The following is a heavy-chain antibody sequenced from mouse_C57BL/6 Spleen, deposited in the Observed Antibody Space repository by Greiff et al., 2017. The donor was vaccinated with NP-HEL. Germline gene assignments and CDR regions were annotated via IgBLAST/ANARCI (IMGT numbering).Heavy chain of an antibody. V-gene: IGHV2-2*01. CDR1: GFSLTSYG. D-gene: IGHD2-4*01. J-gene: IGHJ1*03. Sequence: VKLQESGPGLVQPSQSLSITCTVSGFSLTSYGVHWVRQSPGKGLEWLGVIWSGGSTDYNAAFISRLSISKDNSKSQVFFKMNSLQADDTAIYYCARTLYYDYDEDWYFDVWGTGTTVTVSS. CDR2: IWSGGST. CDR3: ARTLYYDYDEDWYFDV.